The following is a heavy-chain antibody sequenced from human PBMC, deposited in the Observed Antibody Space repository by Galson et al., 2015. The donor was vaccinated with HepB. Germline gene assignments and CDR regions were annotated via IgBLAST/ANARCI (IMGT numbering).Heavy chain of an antibody. J-gene: IGHJ5*02. V-gene: IGHV3-7*03. CDR3: ATISWYRLDT. D-gene: IGHD6-13*01. CDR1: GFTFSNFW. Sequence: SLRLSCAASGFTFSNFWMSWVRQAPGKGLEWVANIKQDGSEKYYVDSVKGRFTISRDNAKNSLYLQMNTLRAEDTAMYYCATISWYRLDTWGQGTLVIVSP. CDR2: IKQDGSEK.